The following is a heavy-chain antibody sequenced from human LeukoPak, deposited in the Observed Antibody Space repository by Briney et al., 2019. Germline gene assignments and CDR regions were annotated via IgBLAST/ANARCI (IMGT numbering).Heavy chain of an antibody. D-gene: IGHD6-19*01. CDR3: ARAPRYSSGWSNWFDP. Sequence: ASVKVSYKASGYTFTSYGISWVRQAPGQGLEWMGWISAYNGNTNYAQKLQGRVTMTTDTSTSTAYMELRSLRSDDTAVYYCARAPRYSSGWSNWFDPWGQGTLVTVSS. CDR1: GYTFTSYG. J-gene: IGHJ5*02. CDR2: ISAYNGNT. V-gene: IGHV1-18*01.